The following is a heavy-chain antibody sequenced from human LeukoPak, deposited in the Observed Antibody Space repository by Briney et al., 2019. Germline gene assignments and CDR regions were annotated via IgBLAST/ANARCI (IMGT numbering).Heavy chain of an antibody. CDR3: ARAGKCTNGVCYFLQHLNFARVWFDP. V-gene: IGHV4-39*07. Sequence: PSETLSLTCTVSGGSISSSSHYWGWIRQPPGKGLEWIGSIYYSGSTYYNPSLKSRVTTSVDTSKNQFSLKLSSVTAADTAVYYCARAGKCTNGVCYFLQHLNFARVWFDPWGQGTLVTVSS. J-gene: IGHJ5*02. CDR2: IYYSGST. CDR1: GGSISSSSHY. D-gene: IGHD2-8*01.